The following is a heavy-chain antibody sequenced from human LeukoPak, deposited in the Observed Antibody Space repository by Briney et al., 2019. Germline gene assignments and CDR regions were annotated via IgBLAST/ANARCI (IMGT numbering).Heavy chain of an antibody. V-gene: IGHV1-46*01. Sequence: ASVTVSCTASGCTFTSYYMHWVRQAPGQGLEWMGIINPSGGSTSYAQKFQGRVTMTRDTSTSTVYMELSGLRSEDTAVYYCARDQGGENWFDPWGQGTLDTVSS. CDR1: GCTFTSYY. D-gene: IGHD2-15*01. CDR3: ARDQGGENWFDP. J-gene: IGHJ5*02. CDR2: INPSGGST.